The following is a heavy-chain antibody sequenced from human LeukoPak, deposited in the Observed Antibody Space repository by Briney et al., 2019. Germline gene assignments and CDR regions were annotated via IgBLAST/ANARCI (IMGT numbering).Heavy chain of an antibody. D-gene: IGHD4-17*01. V-gene: IGHV3-23*01. CDR1: GFTFSSHG. Sequence: GGSLRLSCAASGFTFSSHGMSWVRQAPGKGLEWVSGISGSGGGTFYADSVRGRFTISRDNSKNTVYLQMNSLRTEDTAVYYCAKSATTVTSNFDYWGQGTLVTVSS. CDR3: AKSATTVTSNFDY. CDR2: ISGSGGGT. J-gene: IGHJ4*02.